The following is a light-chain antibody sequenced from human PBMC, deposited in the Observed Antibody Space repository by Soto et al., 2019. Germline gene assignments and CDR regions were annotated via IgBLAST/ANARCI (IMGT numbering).Light chain of an antibody. V-gene: IGLV2-14*01. J-gene: IGLJ1*01. CDR1: SSDVGGHDY. Sequence: QSALTQPASVSGSPGQSITISCNGTSSDVGGHDYVSWYQQHPGKAPKLMIFAGSHRPSGVPYRFSASKSGNTASLTISGLQAEYEADYFCSSYTDSDTLYVFGSGTKLTVL. CDR2: AGS. CDR3: SSYTDSDTLYV.